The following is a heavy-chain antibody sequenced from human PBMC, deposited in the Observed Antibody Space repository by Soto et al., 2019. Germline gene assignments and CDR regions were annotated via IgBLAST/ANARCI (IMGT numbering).Heavy chain of an antibody. D-gene: IGHD3-3*01. J-gene: IGHJ4*02. CDR2: ISAYNGNT. CDR3: ARESVEKSSDY. CDR1: GYTVKNYG. Sequence: ASVKVSCKASGYTVKNYGINWVRQAPGQGLEWMGWISAYNGNTNYAQKLQGRVTMTTDTSTSTAYMELRSLRSDDTAVYYCARESVEKSSDYWGQGTLVTVSS. V-gene: IGHV1-18*01.